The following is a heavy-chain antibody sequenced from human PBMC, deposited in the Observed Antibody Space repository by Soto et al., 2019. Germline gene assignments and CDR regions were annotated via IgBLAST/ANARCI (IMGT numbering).Heavy chain of an antibody. CDR1: GFTFSNAW. CDR3: TAYIVVVVAATVDRSDY. CDR2: IKSKTDGGTT. Sequence: GSLRLSCAASGFTFSNAWMSWVRQAPGKGLEWVSRIKSKTDGGTTDYAAPVKGRFTISRDDSKNTLYLQMNSLKTEDTAVYYCTAYIVVVVAATVDRSDYWGHGTLVTVSS. J-gene: IGHJ4*01. D-gene: IGHD2-15*01. V-gene: IGHV3-15*01.